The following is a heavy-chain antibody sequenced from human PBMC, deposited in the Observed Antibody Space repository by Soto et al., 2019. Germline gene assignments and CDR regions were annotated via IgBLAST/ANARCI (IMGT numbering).Heavy chain of an antibody. CDR2: FYYSGGT. V-gene: IGHV4-30-4*01. D-gene: IGHD4-4*01. CDR1: GGSISRGDSY. Sequence: PSETLSLTCTVSGGSISRGDSYWNWIRQPPGKGLEWIGYFYYSGGTYYNPSLKSRVTISADTSRTRFSLKLSSVTAADTAVYYCARGEYSSYSVACFDPCGQRTLVTVSS. CDR3: ARGEYSSYSVACFDP. J-gene: IGHJ5*02.